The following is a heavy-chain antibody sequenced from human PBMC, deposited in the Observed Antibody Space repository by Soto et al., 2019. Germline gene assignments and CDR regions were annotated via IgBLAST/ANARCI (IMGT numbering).Heavy chain of an antibody. Sequence: QVQLQESGPGLVWPSETLSLTCTVSGGSISTNIYYWGWIRQPPGKGLEWIGSIYYTGNTFYNPSLTSRVTLSVDTSENQFSLRLSSVTAADTAVYYCARHSHEDHGDPNWFDPWGQGTLVTVSS. CDR2: IYYTGNT. D-gene: IGHD4-17*01. V-gene: IGHV4-39*01. J-gene: IGHJ5*02. CDR3: ARHSHEDHGDPNWFDP. CDR1: GGSISTNIYY.